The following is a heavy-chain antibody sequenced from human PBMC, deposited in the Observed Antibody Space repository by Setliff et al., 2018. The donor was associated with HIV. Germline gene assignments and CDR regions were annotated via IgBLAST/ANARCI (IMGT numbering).Heavy chain of an antibody. Sequence: GASVKVSCKASGGTFSSYAISWVRQAPGQGLEWMGGIIPILGIANYAQKFQGRVTITTDESTSTAYMELSGLRSEDTAVYHCARDGYSSSWYVISGSFDYWGQGILVTVSS. CDR2: IIPILGIA. J-gene: IGHJ4*02. V-gene: IGHV1-69*10. CDR3: ARDGYSSSWYVISGSFDY. CDR1: GGTFSSYA. D-gene: IGHD6-13*01.